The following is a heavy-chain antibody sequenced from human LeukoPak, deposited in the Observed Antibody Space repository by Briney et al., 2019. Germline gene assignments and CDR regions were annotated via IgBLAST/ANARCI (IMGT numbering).Heavy chain of an antibody. D-gene: IGHD1-14*01. CDR3: AKEESTGIDY. CDR2: ISWNSGSI. V-gene: IGHV3-9*01. Sequence: PGGSLRLSCAASGFTFDDYARDWVRQAPGKGLEWVSGISWNSGSIGYADSVKGRFTISRDNAKNSLYLQMNSLRAEDTALYYCAKEESTGIDYWGQGTLVTVSS. CDR1: GFTFDDYA. J-gene: IGHJ4*02.